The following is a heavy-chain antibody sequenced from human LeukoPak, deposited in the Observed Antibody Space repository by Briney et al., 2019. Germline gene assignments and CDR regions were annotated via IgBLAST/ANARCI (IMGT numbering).Heavy chain of an antibody. V-gene: IGHV3-23*01. D-gene: IGHD5-18*01. CDR2: ISGSGGST. CDR1: GFTFSSYA. CDR3: AKGDTAMVGYYYGMDV. J-gene: IGHJ6*02. Sequence: PGGSLRLSCAASGFTFSSYAMSWVRQAPGKGLEWVSAISGSGGSTYYADSVKGRFTISRDNSKNTLYLQMNSLRAEDTAVYYCAKGDTAMVGYYYGMDVWGQGTTVTVSS.